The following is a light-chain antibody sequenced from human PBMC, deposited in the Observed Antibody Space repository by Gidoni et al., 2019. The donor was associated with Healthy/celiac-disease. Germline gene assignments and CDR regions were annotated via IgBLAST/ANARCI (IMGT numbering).Light chain of an antibody. J-gene: IGKJ2*01. CDR1: QSVLYSSNNKNY. V-gene: IGKV4-1*01. CDR3: QQYYSTPMYT. CDR2: WAS. Sequence: DIVMTQSPDSLAVARGERATINCKSSQSVLYSSNNKNYLAWYRQKPGQPPKLLIYWASTRESGVPDRFSGSGSGTDFTLTISSLQAEDVAVYYCQQYYSTPMYTFGQGTKLEIK.